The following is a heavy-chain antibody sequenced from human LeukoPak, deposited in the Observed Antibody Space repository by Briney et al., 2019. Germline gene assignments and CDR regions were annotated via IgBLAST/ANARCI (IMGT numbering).Heavy chain of an antibody. V-gene: IGHV3-11*01. CDR2: TSSSGSTI. D-gene: IGHD3-22*01. CDR3: ARGHHYYDSSLSNYMDV. CDR1: GFTFSDYY. J-gene: IGHJ6*03. Sequence: GGSLRLSCAASGFTFSDYYMSWIRQAPGKGLEWVSYTSSSGSTIYYADSVKGRFTISRDNAKNSLYLQMNSLRAEDTAVYYCARGHHYYDSSLSNYMDVWGKGTTVTVSS.